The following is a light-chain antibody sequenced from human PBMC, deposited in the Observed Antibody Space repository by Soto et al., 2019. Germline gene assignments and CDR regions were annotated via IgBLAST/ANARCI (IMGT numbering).Light chain of an antibody. CDR3: CSFASSSTYV. Sequence: QSALTQPASVSGSPGQSITISCTGTSSDVGSYNLVSWYQQHPGKAPKLMIYEVSKRPSGVSNRFSGSKSGNTASLTISGLQAEDEADYDCCSFASSSTYVFGTGTKLTVL. CDR2: EVS. V-gene: IGLV2-23*02. CDR1: SSDVGSYNL. J-gene: IGLJ1*01.